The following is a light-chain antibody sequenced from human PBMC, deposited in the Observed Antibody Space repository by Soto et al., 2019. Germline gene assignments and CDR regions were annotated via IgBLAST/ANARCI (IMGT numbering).Light chain of an antibody. CDR1: QGIGSY. CDR2: AAS. J-gene: IGKJ4*01. CDR3: QQLNNYPLT. V-gene: IGKV1-9*01. Sequence: DIQLTQSPSFLSASLGDRVTITCRASQGIGSYLAWYQQKPGKAPRLLIYAASTLQSGVPSRFSGSGSDTEFTLTISSLQPADFATYYCQQLNNYPLTFGGGTKV.